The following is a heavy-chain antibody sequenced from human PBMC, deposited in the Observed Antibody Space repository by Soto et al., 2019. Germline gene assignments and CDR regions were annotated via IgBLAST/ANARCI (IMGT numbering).Heavy chain of an antibody. Sequence: HPGGPLRLSCAASGFTVSRYAMSWVRRAPGKGLKWVSAISGSGGSTYYADSVKGRFTISRDNSKNTLYLQMNSLRAEDTAVYYCAKDMQTYYDFWSGSQNYGMDVRGQGTTVTVSS. CDR1: GFTVSRYA. J-gene: IGHJ6*02. V-gene: IGHV3-23*01. D-gene: IGHD3-3*01. CDR2: ISGSGGST. CDR3: AKDMQTYYDFWSGSQNYGMDV.